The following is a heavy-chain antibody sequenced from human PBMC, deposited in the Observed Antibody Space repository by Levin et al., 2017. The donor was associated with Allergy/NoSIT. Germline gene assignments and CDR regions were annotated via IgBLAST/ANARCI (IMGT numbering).Heavy chain of an antibody. V-gene: IGHV3-33*01. CDR2: IWYDGSNK. Sequence: GGSLRLSCAASGFTFSSYGMHWVRQAPGKGLEWVAVIWYDGSNKYYADSVKGRFTISRDNSKNTLYLQMNSLRAEDTAVYYCARDSIVATIPVYYDYGMDGWGQGTTVTVSS. CDR3: ARDSIVATIPVYYDYGMDG. J-gene: IGHJ6*02. CDR1: GFTFSSYG. D-gene: IGHD5-12*01.